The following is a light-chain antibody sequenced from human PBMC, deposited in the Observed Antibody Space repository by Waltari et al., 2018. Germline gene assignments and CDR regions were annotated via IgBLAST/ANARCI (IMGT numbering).Light chain of an antibody. Sequence: EIVMTQSPATLSVSPGDRATLSCRASQSVSSNLAWFQQKPGQAPRLLICGASTRATGIPARFSGSGSATEFTLTISSLQSEDFAVYYCQQYNNWWTFGQGTKVEIK. V-gene: IGKV3-15*01. CDR3: QQYNNWWT. CDR2: GAS. CDR1: QSVSSN. J-gene: IGKJ1*01.